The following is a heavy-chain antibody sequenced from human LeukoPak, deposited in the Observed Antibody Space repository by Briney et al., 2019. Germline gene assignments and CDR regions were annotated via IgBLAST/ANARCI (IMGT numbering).Heavy chain of an antibody. D-gene: IGHD2-2*01. CDR3: ARVGVRYCSSTSCQGWFDP. V-gene: IGHV1-69*13. CDR2: IIPIFGTA. J-gene: IGHJ5*02. CDR1: GGTFSSYA. Sequence: SVKVSCKASGGTFSSYAISWVRQAPGQGLEWMGGIIPIFGTANYAQKFQGRVTITADESTSTAYMELSSLRSEDTAVYYCARVGVRYCSSTSCQGWFDPWGQGTLVTVSS.